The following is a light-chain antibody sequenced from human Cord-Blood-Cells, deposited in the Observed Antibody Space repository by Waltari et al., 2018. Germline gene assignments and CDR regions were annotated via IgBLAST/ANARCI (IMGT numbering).Light chain of an antibody. Sequence: QSALTQPASVSGSPGQSITISCTGTSSDVGSYNLVSWYQQHPGKAPKLMIYEVSKRPSVVSNRFSVSKSGNTASLTISGLQAEDEADYYCCSYAGSSTFVFGTGTKVTVL. CDR2: EVS. CDR3: CSYAGSSTFV. CDR1: SSDVGSYNL. J-gene: IGLJ1*01. V-gene: IGLV2-23*02.